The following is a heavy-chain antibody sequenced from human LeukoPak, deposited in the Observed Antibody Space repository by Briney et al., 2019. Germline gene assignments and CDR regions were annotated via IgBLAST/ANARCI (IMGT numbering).Heavy chain of an antibody. Sequence: GGSLRLSCAASGFTFSTYSIDWVRQAPGKGLEWISYNSSSSSTIYFADSVKGRFTISRDNARNSVYLQMNSLRAEDTAVYYCARVHTSSYAADLWGQGTLVTVS. V-gene: IGHV3-48*04. CDR2: NSSSSSTI. J-gene: IGHJ5*02. D-gene: IGHD3-22*01. CDR1: GFTFSTYS. CDR3: ARVHTSSYAADL.